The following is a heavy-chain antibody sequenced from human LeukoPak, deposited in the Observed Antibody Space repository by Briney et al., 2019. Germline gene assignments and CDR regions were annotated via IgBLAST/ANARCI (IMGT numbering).Heavy chain of an antibody. D-gene: IGHD3-10*01. J-gene: IGHJ4*02. Sequence: SETLSLTCAVYGGSFSGYYWSWIRQPPGKGLEWIGEINHSGSTNYNPSLKSRVTISVDTSKNQFSLKLSSVTAADTAVYYCARAYYYGSGSYYALRYWGQGALVTVSS. CDR3: ARAYYYGSGSYYALRY. V-gene: IGHV4-34*01. CDR2: INHSGST. CDR1: GGSFSGYY.